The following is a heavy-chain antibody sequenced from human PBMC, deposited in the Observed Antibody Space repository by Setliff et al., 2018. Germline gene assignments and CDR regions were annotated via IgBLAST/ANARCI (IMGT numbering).Heavy chain of an antibody. V-gene: IGHV4-39*01. Sequence: SETLSLTCTVSGASITNINYYWGLIRQPPGKGPEWIGSILYSGRTFYNPSLKSRVTISVDTSKNQFSLTLSSVTAADTAVYYCARLPNYVWGSPVDYWGQGTLVTVSS. CDR1: GASITNINYY. D-gene: IGHD3-16*01. CDR3: ARLPNYVWGSPVDY. CDR2: ILYSGRT. J-gene: IGHJ4*02.